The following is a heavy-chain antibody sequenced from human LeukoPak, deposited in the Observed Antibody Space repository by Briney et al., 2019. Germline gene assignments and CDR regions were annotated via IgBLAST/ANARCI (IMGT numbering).Heavy chain of an antibody. V-gene: IGHV1-46*01. D-gene: IGHD6-6*01. Sequence: ASVKVSCKASGYTFTGYYMHWVRQAPGQGLEWMGIINPSGGSTSYAQKFQGRVTMTRDMSTSTVYMELSSLRSEDTAVYYCARGASIAARQYYYYYYMDVWGKGTTVTVSS. CDR3: ARGASIAARQYYYYYYMDV. CDR1: GYTFTGYY. J-gene: IGHJ6*03. CDR2: INPSGGST.